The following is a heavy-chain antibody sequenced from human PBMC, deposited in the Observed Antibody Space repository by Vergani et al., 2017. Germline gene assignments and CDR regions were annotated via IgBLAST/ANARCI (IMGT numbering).Heavy chain of an antibody. CDR2: ISYDGSNK. D-gene: IGHD4-17*01. Sequence: QVQLVESGGGVVQPGRSLRLSCAASGFTFSTYGMYWVRQAPGKGLEWGAVISYDGSNKYYADSVKGRFTISRDNSKNTLYVQMNSLRAEDTAVYYCAKDGGYGDSYFDLWGRGTLVTVSS. V-gene: IGHV3-30*18. CDR1: GFTFSTYG. CDR3: AKDGGYGDSYFDL. J-gene: IGHJ2*01.